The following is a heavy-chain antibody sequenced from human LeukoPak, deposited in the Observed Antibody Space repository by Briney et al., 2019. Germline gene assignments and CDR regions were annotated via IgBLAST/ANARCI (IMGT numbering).Heavy chain of an antibody. Sequence: GRSLRLSCATPGFTFSDYGMHWVRQAPGKGLEWVAVIWYDGSNKYYADSVKGRFTISRDNSKNTLYLQMNSLRAEDTAVYYCARRMAAAGTGGGDYWGQGTLVTVSS. CDR2: IWYDGSNK. V-gene: IGHV3-33*01. D-gene: IGHD6-13*01. CDR3: ARRMAAAGTGGGDY. J-gene: IGHJ4*02. CDR1: GFTFSDYG.